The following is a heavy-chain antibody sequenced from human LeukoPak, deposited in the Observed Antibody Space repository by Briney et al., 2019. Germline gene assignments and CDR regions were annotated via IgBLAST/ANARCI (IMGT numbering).Heavy chain of an antibody. CDR2: IYYSGST. CDR1: GGSISSYY. CDR3: ARRGTSYYYGSGTFVNWFDP. D-gene: IGHD3-10*01. J-gene: IGHJ5*02. V-gene: IGHV4-59*08. Sequence: SETLSLTCTVSGGSISSYYWSWIRQPPGKGLEWIGYIYYSGSTNYNPSLKSRVTISVDTSKNQFSLKLSSVTAADTAVYYCARRGTSYYYGSGTFVNWFDPWGQGTLVTVSP.